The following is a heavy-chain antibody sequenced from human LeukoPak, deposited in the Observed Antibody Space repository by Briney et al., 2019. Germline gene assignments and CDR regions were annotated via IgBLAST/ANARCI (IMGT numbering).Heavy chain of an antibody. V-gene: IGHV3-30*02. CDR3: AKDRGSGYSYGGRTFDY. Sequence: GGSLRLSCAASGFTFSSYGMHWVRQAPGKGLEWVAFIRYDGSNKYYADSVEGRFTISRDNSKNTLYLQMNSLRAEDTAVYYCAKDRGSGYSYGGRTFDYWGQGTLVTVSS. J-gene: IGHJ4*02. CDR2: IRYDGSNK. CDR1: GFTFSSYG. D-gene: IGHD5-18*01.